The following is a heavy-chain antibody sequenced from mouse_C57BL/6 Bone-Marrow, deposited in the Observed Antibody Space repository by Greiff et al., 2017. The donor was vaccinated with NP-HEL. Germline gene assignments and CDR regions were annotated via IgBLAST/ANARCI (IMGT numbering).Heavy chain of an antibody. J-gene: IGHJ4*01. Sequence: VQLKESGPGLAKPSQSLSLSCSVTGYSITSDYWNWIRKFPGNKLEYMGYISYSGSTYYNPSLKSRISITRDTSKNQYYLQLNSVSTEDTATYYCARWYDGYYDYAMDYWGQGTSVTVSS. D-gene: IGHD2-3*01. CDR3: ARWYDGYYDYAMDY. CDR1: GYSITSDY. V-gene: IGHV3-8*01. CDR2: ISYSGST.